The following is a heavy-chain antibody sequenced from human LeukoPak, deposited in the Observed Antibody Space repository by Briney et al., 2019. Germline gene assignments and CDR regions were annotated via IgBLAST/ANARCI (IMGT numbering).Heavy chain of an antibody. CDR2: ISYDGSNK. CDR1: GLTFSSCG. Sequence: GGSLRLSCAASGLTFSSCGMHWVRQAPGKGLEWVAAISYDGSNKYYADSVKGRFTISRDNSKNTLYLQMNSLRAEDTAVYYCAEDRESEWELLIYWGQGTLVTVSS. CDR3: AEDRESEWELLIY. D-gene: IGHD1-26*01. V-gene: IGHV3-30*18. J-gene: IGHJ4*02.